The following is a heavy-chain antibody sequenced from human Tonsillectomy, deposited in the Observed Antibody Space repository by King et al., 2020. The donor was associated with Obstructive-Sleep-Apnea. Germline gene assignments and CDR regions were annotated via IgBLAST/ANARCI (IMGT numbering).Heavy chain of an antibody. CDR1: GFSLSSSGGG. J-gene: IGHJ6*02. CDR2: IYSDDDK. Sequence: ITLKESGPTLVKPTQTLTLTFTFSGFSLSSSGGGVGWIRQPPGKALEWLALIYSDDDKSYSPSLKSRVTITKDTSKNQVVLTMTNMDPVDTATYYCAHSRFSSSLWGMDVWGQGTTVTVSS. CDR3: AHSRFSSSLWGMDV. V-gene: IGHV2-5*02. D-gene: IGHD6-13*01.